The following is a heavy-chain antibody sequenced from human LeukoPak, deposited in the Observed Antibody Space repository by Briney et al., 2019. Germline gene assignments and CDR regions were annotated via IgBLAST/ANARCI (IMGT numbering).Heavy chain of an antibody. D-gene: IGHD2-8*02. Sequence: GGSLRLSCAASGFTFNNYAMSWVRQAPGKGLEWVSAISGGGYSTYYADSVKGRFSISRDNSKNTVYLQMDSLRAEDMAVYYCAKQGTGHWGQGTLVTVSS. CDR2: ISGGGYST. J-gene: IGHJ4*02. CDR1: GFTFNNYA. V-gene: IGHV3-23*01. CDR3: AKQGTGH.